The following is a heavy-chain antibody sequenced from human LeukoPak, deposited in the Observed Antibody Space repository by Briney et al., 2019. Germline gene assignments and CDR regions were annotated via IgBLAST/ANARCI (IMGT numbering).Heavy chain of an antibody. D-gene: IGHD2-15*01. V-gene: IGHV1-3*01. Sequence: ASVKVSCKASGYTFTSYAMHWVRQAPGQRLEWMGWINAGNGNTKYSQKFQGRVTITRDTSASTAYMELSSLRSEDTAVYYCARGYCSGGSCLGAFDIWSQGTMVTVSS. CDR3: ARGYCSGGSCLGAFDI. CDR1: GYTFTSYA. J-gene: IGHJ3*02. CDR2: INAGNGNT.